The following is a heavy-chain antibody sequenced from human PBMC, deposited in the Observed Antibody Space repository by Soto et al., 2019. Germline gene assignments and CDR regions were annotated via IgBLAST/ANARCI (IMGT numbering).Heavy chain of an antibody. CDR1: GYTFSSYG. CDR2: ISAYNGNT. D-gene: IGHD6-13*01. V-gene: IGHV1-18*04. Sequence: QVQLVQSGAEVKKPGASVKVSCKASGYTFSSYGISWVRQAPGQGLEWMGWISAYNGNTRYAQKVQGRVTMTTDTSTSTVYMELRSLTSNDTAGYYWAGERDDSSWSSSESRQHWGQGSLLTVSS. J-gene: IGHJ1*01. CDR3: AGERDDSSWSSSESRQH.